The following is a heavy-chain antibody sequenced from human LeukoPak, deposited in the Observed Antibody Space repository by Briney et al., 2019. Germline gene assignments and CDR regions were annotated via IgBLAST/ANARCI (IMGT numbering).Heavy chain of an antibody. CDR2: VYTGGST. V-gene: IGHV3-53*01. CDR1: GFTVSGNY. CDR3: ARSARGDGYNPYYFNY. Sequence: GGSLRLSCAASGFTVSGNYMSWVRQAPGKGLGWVSVVYTGGSTYYADSVKGRFTISRDTSKNTVYLQMNSLRAEDTAVYYCARSARGDGYNPYYFNYWGQGTLVTVSS. J-gene: IGHJ4*02. D-gene: IGHD5-24*01.